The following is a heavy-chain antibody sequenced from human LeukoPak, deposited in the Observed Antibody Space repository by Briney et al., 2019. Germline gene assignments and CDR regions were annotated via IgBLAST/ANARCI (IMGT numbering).Heavy chain of an antibody. D-gene: IGHD6-6*01. CDR1: GFNFSSYW. V-gene: IGHV3-74*01. CDR2: INYDGTTT. J-gene: IGHJ4*02. Sequence: PGGSLRLSCAASGFNFSSYWMHWVRQAPGKGLVWISRINYDGTTTSYADSVKGRFTISRDNSKNTLYLQMNSLRAEDTAVYYCAKAIHSSSSGVVDYWGQGTLVTVSS. CDR3: AKAIHSSSSGVVDY.